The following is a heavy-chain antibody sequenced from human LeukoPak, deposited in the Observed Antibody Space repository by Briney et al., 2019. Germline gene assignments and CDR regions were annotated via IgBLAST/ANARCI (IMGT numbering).Heavy chain of an antibody. CDR3: ATDPSQQLAHNH. CDR2: FATNDGET. V-gene: IGHV1-24*01. CDR1: AYTLTDIS. J-gene: IGHJ4*02. D-gene: IGHD6-13*01. Sequence: ASVKLSRKVSAYTLTDISMHRVRQAPATGNERMGGFATNDGETIYAQKFQGRVTMTKATSTDTAYMELSSQRPEDTAVYYCATDPSQQLAHNHWGQGTLVTVSS.